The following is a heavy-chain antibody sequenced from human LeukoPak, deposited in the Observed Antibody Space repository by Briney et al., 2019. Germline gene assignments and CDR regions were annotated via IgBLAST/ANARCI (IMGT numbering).Heavy chain of an antibody. CDR3: ANDWTPVTDGIQRIDY. CDR2: IRYDGSNK. V-gene: IGHV3-30*02. D-gene: IGHD4-17*01. Sequence: GGSLRLSCAASGFTFSSYGMHWVRQAPGKGLEWVAFIRYDGSNKYYADSVKGRFTISRDNSKNTLYLQMNSLRAEDTAVYYCANDWTPVTDGIQRIDYWGQGTLVTVSS. CDR1: GFTFSSYG. J-gene: IGHJ4*02.